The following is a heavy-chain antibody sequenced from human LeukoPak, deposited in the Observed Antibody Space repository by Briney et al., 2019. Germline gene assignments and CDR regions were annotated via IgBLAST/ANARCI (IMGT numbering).Heavy chain of an antibody. CDR1: GGSISSYY. Sequence: KSSETLSLTCTVSGGSISSYYWSWIRQPAGKGLEWIGRIYTSGSTYYNPSLRSRVTISVDTSKNQFSLKLSSVTAADTAVYYCAGSSEGRYYYDSSGFSYYYYYMDVWGKGTTVTISS. J-gene: IGHJ6*03. CDR3: AGSSEGRYYYDSSGFSYYYYYMDV. CDR2: IYTSGST. V-gene: IGHV4-4*07. D-gene: IGHD3-22*01.